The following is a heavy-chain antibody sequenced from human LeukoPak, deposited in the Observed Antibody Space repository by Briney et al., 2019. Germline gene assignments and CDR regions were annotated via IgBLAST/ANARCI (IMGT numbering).Heavy chain of an antibody. CDR1: GGSINGYF. Sequence: PSETLSLTCTVSGGSINGYFWSWIRQPPGKGLEWIGCIYSSGSTNYNPSLKSRATVSVDTSKDQFSLKLSSVTAADTAVYYCARSGGGGGAYWGQGTLVTVSS. D-gene: IGHD3-16*01. CDR2: IYSSGST. J-gene: IGHJ4*02. V-gene: IGHV4-59*01. CDR3: ARSGGGGGAY.